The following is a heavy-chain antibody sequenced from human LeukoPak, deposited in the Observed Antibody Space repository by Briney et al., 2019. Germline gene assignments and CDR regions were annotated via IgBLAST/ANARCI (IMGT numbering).Heavy chain of an antibody. CDR2: IYSGGST. D-gene: IGHD6-13*01. Sequence: PGGSLRLSCAASGFTVSSNYMSWVRQAPGKGLEWVSVIYSGGSTYYADSVKGRFTISRDNSKNTLYLQMNSLRAEDTAVYYCASLGGYSSSWSPSYYYYGMDVWGQGTTVTVSS. V-gene: IGHV3-66*01. CDR3: ASLGGYSSSWSPSYYYYGMDV. CDR1: GFTVSSNY. J-gene: IGHJ6*02.